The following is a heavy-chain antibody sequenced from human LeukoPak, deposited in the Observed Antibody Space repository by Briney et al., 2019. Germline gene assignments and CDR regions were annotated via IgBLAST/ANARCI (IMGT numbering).Heavy chain of an antibody. CDR3: ASLYLRP. J-gene: IGHJ4*02. D-gene: IGHD2/OR15-2a*01. Sequence: RGGALTLSCAASGFTFRSYWMHGVRQAAGKGLVWVSRINTEGCSKQYADSVKGRFTISRDNAKNTLSLQMNGLGAEDTAVYYCASLYLRPWGQGTLVTVSS. V-gene: IGHV3-74*01. CDR1: GFTFRSYW. CDR2: INTEGCSK.